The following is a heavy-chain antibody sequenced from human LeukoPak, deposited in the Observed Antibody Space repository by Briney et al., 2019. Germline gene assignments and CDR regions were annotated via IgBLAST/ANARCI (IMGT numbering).Heavy chain of an antibody. J-gene: IGHJ4*02. V-gene: IGHV4-39*01. D-gene: IGHD7-27*01. Sequence: PSETLSLTCTVSGGSISSSSYYWGWIRQPPGKGLEWIGSIYYSGSTYYNPSLKSRVTISVDTSKNQFSLKLSSVTAADTAVYYCARITNWGSSPTYYFDYWGQGTLVTVSS. CDR3: ARITNWGSSPTYYFDY. CDR2: IYYSGST. CDR1: GGSISSSSYY.